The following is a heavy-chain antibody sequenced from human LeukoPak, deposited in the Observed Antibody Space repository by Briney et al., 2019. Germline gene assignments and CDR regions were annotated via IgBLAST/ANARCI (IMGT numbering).Heavy chain of an antibody. CDR3: ARRSDHYFDY. J-gene: IGHJ4*02. V-gene: IGHV4-39*01. CDR2: IYYSGST. Sequence: SETLSLTCTVSGGSISSSSYYWGWIRQPPGKGLEWIGSIYYSGSTYYNPSLKSRVTISVDTSKNQFSLKLSSVTAADTAAYYFARRSDHYFDYWGQGTLVTVSS. CDR1: GGSISSSSYY.